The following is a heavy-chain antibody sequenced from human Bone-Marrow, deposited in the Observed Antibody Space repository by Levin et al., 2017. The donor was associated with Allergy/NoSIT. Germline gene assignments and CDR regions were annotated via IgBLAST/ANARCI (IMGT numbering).Heavy chain of an antibody. CDR1: GFKFDDFA. V-gene: IGHV3-9*01. CDR2: VSWNSGTK. J-gene: IGHJ5*01. D-gene: IGHD2-15*01. CDR3: AKDGSYYPYTWIDS. Sequence: GGSLRLSCTASGFKFDDFAMHWVRQVPGRGLEWVSGVSWNSGTKAYADSVKGRFTISRDNAKNSLHLQMTTLKSEDTALYFCAKDGSYYPYTWIDSWGHGTLVSVSS.